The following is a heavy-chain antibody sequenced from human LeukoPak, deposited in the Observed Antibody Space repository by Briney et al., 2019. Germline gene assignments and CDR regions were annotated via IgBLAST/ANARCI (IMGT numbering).Heavy chain of an antibody. CDR3: AHRRWGSSWYYFDY. CDR2: IYWDDDK. J-gene: IGHJ4*02. CDR1: GFSLSTSGVG. V-gene: IGHV2-5*02. D-gene: IGHD6-13*01. Sequence: SGPTLVKPTQTLTLTCTFSGFSLSTSGVGVGWIRQPPGKALEGLALIYWDDDKRYTPSLKSRLTITKDTSKNHVVLTMTNMDHVATATYYCAHRRWGSSWYYFDYWGQGTLVTVSS.